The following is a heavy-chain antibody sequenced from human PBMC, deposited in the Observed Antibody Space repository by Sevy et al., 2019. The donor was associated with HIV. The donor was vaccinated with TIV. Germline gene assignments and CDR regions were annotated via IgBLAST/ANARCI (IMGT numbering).Heavy chain of an antibody. CDR3: ALERLSSDVAEYFQN. J-gene: IGHJ1*01. D-gene: IGHD1-1*01. Sequence: GGSLRLSCAASGFTFSRYSMHWVRQAPGKGLEWVATISFDASNKHYADSVKGRFTISRDNFQNSLFLQMNSLRPEDTAVYYCALERLSSDVAEYFQNWGQRTLVTDSS. CDR2: ISFDASNK. CDR1: GFTFSRYS. V-gene: IGHV3-30*04.